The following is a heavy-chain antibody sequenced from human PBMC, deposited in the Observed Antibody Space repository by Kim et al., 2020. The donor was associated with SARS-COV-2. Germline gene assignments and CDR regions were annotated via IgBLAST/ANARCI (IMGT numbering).Heavy chain of an antibody. D-gene: IGHD3-10*01. CDR3: ASRGSARTSMDYFDY. CDR1: GGSINSYY. CDR2: IYYSGST. V-gene: IGHV4-59*13. J-gene: IGHJ4*02. Sequence: SETLSLTCTVSGGSINSYYWSWIRQPPGKGLEWIGYIYYSGSTNYNPSLKSRVTISVDTSKNQFSLKLSSVTAADTAVYYCASRGSARTSMDYFDYWGQGTLVTVSS.